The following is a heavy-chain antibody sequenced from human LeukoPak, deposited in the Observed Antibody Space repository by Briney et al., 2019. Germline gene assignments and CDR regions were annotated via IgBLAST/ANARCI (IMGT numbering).Heavy chain of an antibody. Sequence: HGESLKISCKGSEYSFTNYWIGWVRQMPGKGLEWMGIIYPGDSDTRYSPSFQGQVTISADRSISTAYLQWSSLKASDTAMYYCARHRRSSIYSSFDHWGQGTLVTVSS. CDR1: EYSFTNYW. CDR3: ARHRRSSIYSSFDH. D-gene: IGHD4-11*01. CDR2: IYPGDSDT. J-gene: IGHJ4*02. V-gene: IGHV5-51*01.